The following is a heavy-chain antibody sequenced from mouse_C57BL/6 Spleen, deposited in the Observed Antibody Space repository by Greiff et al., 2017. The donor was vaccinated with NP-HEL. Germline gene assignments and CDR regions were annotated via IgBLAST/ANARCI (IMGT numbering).Heavy chain of an antibody. CDR3: ASCWDGGYFDY. J-gene: IGHJ2*01. CDR1: GYTFTSYT. D-gene: IGHD4-1*01. Sequence: VQLQQSGAELARPGASVKMSCKASGYTFTSYTMHWVKQRPGQGLDWIGYINPSSGYTKYNQKFKDKATLTADKSSSTAYMQLGSLTSEDSAVYYWASCWDGGYFDYWGQGTTLTVSS. V-gene: IGHV1-4*01. CDR2: INPSSGYT.